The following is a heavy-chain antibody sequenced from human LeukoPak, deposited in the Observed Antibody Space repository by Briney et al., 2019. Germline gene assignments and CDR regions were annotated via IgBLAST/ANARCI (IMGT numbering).Heavy chain of an antibody. D-gene: IGHD4-17*01. J-gene: IGHJ6*03. CDR1: GGSIGSYY. CDR3: ARDTTHYYYYMDV. CDR2: FYYSGST. Sequence: SETLSLTCTVSGGSIGSYYWSWIRQPPGKGLEWIGYFYYSGSTNYNPSLKSRVTISVDTSKNQFSLKLSSVTAADTAVYYCARDTTHYYYYMDVWGKGTTVTVSS. V-gene: IGHV4-59*01.